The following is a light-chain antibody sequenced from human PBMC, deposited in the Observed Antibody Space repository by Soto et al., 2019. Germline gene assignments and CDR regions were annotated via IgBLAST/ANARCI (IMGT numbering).Light chain of an antibody. Sequence: EIVLTQSPGTLSLSPGERATLSCRASQSISRSLAWYQQKPGQAPRLLIYGASSRVTGIPDRFSGSGSGTDFTLPISRLEPEDFSVYFCHQCVTSPPYTFGPGTKLEIK. J-gene: IGKJ2*01. CDR3: HQCVTSPPYT. CDR1: QSISRS. V-gene: IGKV3-20*01. CDR2: GAS.